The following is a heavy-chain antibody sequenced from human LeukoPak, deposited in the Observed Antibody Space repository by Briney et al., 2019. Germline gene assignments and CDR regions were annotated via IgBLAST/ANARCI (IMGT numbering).Heavy chain of an antibody. CDR1: GEPFSDHY. V-gene: IGHV4-34*01. J-gene: IGHJ3*02. CDR3: ARVTADAFDI. Sequence: SETLSLTCGVYGEPFSDHYWSWIRQTPGKGLEWSGEIYHSGSTNYNTSLTSRGTISVGKSKNQFLLKLSSLTAADPAGDYCARVTADAFDIWGEGKMVTVSS. CDR2: IYHSGST.